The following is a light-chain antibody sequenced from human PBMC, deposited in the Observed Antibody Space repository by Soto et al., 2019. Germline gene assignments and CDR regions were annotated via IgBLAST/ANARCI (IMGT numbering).Light chain of an antibody. J-gene: IGKJ4*01. CDR3: QKYNSVPLT. CDR1: QSVSSN. CDR2: GAS. V-gene: IGKV3-15*01. Sequence: EIVMTQSPATLSVSPWERATLSCRASQSVSSNLAWYQQKPGQAPRLLIYGASTRATGIPARFSGSGSGTDFTLTISSLQPEDVATYYCQKYNSVPLTFGGGTKVDIK.